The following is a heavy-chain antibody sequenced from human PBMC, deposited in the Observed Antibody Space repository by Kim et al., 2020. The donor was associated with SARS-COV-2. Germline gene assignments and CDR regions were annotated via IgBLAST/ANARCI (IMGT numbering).Heavy chain of an antibody. CDR2: ISAADDRT. CDR3: VRGDAAGSWLLDY. Sequence: ASVKVSCKGSGYSFARYAIHWVRQAPGQRLEWMGYISAADDRTKYPQNFQGRVTITRDISASTAYMELSSLRSEDTSVYYCVRGDAAGSWLLDYWGQGTLVTVSS. D-gene: IGHD3-10*01. CDR1: GYSFARYA. J-gene: IGHJ4*02. V-gene: IGHV1-3*01.